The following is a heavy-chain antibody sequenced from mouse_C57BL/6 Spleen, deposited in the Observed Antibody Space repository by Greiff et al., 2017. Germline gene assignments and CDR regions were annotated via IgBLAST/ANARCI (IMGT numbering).Heavy chain of an antibody. J-gene: IGHJ3*01. Sequence: EVQLKQSGAELVRPGASVKLSCTASGFNIKDDYMHWVKQRPEQGLEWIGWIDPENGDTEYASKFQGKATITADTSSNTAYLQLSSLTSEDTAVYYCTTGYGVRFAYWGQGTLVTVSA. CDR1: GFNIKDDY. CDR3: TTGYGVRFAY. D-gene: IGHD2-14*01. CDR2: IDPENGDT. V-gene: IGHV14-4*01.